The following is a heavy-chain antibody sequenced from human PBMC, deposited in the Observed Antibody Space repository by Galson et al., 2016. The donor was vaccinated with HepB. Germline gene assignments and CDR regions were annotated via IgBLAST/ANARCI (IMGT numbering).Heavy chain of an antibody. J-gene: IGHJ4*02. CDR3: ARGGGGVKSMFDY. Sequence: SLRLSCAASGFTFGNYGMAWVRQAPEKGLEWVSTISDSGANTHYADSVRGRFTISRDNSRNTLYLEVNSLRADDTALYYCARGGGGVKSMFDYWGQGTRVTVSS. D-gene: IGHD2-8*01. CDR2: ISDSGANT. CDR1: GFTFGNYG. V-gene: IGHV3-23*01.